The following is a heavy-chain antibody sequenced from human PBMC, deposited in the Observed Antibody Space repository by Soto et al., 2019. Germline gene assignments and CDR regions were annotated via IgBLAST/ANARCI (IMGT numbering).Heavy chain of an antibody. CDR3: ARGMTPPGAPAWYYFDS. D-gene: IGHD2-8*02. V-gene: IGHV4-4*07. Sequence: QVQLQESGPGLMKPSETLSLTCTVSGASITSSSYWSWIRQPAGNGLEWIGRFSLSGTTNYNPSLRSRVTMSADVSKNQFSLRLTSVTAADTALYYCARGMTPPGAPAWYYFDSWGQGTLVTVSS. CDR2: FSLSGTT. J-gene: IGHJ4*02. CDR1: GASITSSSY.